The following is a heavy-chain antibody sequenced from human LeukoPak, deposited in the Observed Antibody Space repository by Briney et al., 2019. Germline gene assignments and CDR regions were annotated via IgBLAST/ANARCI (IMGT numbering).Heavy chain of an antibody. D-gene: IGHD3-22*01. CDR2: INPNSGGT. CDR3: ARDREIVVVMPDAFDI. CDR1: GYTFTGYY. V-gene: IGHV1-2*02. Sequence: ASVKVSCKASGYTFTGYYMHWVRQAPGQGLEWMGWINPNSGGTNYAQKFQGRVTMTRDTSISTAYMELSRLRSDDTDVYYCARDREIVVVMPDAFDIWGQGTMVTVSS. J-gene: IGHJ3*02.